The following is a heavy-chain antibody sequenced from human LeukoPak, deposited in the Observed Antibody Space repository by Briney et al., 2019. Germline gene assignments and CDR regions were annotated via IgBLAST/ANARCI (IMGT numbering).Heavy chain of an antibody. CDR3: ASFPYGSGKWIDY. CDR2: ISNDGSTK. Sequence: GGSLRLSCAASGFTFSSYAMHWVRQAPGKGLEWVTVISNDGSTKYYADSVKGRFIISRDNSKNTMYLQMNSLRAEDTAVNYCASFPYGSGKWIDYWGQGTLVTVSS. V-gene: IGHV3-30-3*01. CDR1: GFTFSSYA. D-gene: IGHD3-10*01. J-gene: IGHJ4*02.